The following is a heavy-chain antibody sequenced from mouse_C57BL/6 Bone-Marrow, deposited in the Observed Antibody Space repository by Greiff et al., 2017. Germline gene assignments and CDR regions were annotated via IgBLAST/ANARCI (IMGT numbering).Heavy chain of an antibody. D-gene: IGHD1-1*01. V-gene: IGHV1-54*01. CDR1: RYAFTNYL. Sequence: QVQLQQSGAELVRPGTSVKVSCKASRYAFTNYLIEWVKQRPGQGLAWIGVINPGSGGTNYNEKFMGKATLTADKSSSTAYMQLSSLTSEDSAVYFCARRFITTVVAHFDYWGQGTTLAVSS. CDR3: ARRFITTVVAHFDY. CDR2: INPGSGGT. J-gene: IGHJ2*01.